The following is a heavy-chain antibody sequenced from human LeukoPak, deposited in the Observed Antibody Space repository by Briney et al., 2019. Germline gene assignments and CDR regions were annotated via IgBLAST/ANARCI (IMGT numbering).Heavy chain of an antibody. Sequence: GRSLRLSCAASGFTFDDYAMHWVRQAPGKGLEWVSGISWNSGNIGYADSVKGRFTISRDNAKNSLYLQMNSLRAEDTAVYYCARVDIAAAGPFDPWGQGTLVTVSS. CDR3: ARVDIAAAGPFDP. J-gene: IGHJ5*02. D-gene: IGHD6-13*01. CDR2: ISWNSGNI. CDR1: GFTFDDYA. V-gene: IGHV3-9*01.